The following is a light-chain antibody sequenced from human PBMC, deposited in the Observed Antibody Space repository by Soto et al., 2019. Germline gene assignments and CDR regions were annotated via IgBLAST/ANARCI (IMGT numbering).Light chain of an antibody. J-gene: IGKJ1*01. CDR1: QTISTW. CDR2: KAS. CDR3: QQYNSYSPT. Sequence: IHMTHSPATLSGSVLYRVTITCLASQTISTWLAWYQQKAGKAPKVLIYKASSLQIGVPSRFSGSGSGTEFTLTISSLQPDDSATYYCQQYNSYSPTFGQGTKVDIK. V-gene: IGKV1-5*03.